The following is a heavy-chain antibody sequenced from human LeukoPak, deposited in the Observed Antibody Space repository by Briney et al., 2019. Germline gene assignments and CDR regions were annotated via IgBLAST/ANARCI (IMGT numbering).Heavy chain of an antibody. CDR3: ARDRGGITMIGIN. Sequence: ASVKVSCKASGYTFTRYGISWVRQAPGEGLEWIGRSSAYNGNTNYAQKLQGRVTMSTDTSTRTAYRELRSLRSDDTAVYYCARDRGGITMIGINWGHGTLVTVSS. J-gene: IGHJ4*01. CDR2: SSAYNGNT. CDR1: GYTFTRYG. V-gene: IGHV1-18*01. D-gene: IGHD3-22*01.